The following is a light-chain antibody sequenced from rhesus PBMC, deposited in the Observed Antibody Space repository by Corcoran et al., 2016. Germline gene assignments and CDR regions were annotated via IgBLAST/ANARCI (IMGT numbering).Light chain of an antibody. CDR3: PQYDNSLFT. CDR1: QGINTH. J-gene: IGKJ3*01. Sequence: DIQMTQSPSSLSASVGDRVTITCRASQGINTHLSWYQQKPVKAPKPLVYYASNLEAGASSRFSGSRSRTDYTLTISNLQTEDIATYYCPQYDNSLFTFGPGTKLDIK. CDR2: YAS. V-gene: IGKV1-66*01.